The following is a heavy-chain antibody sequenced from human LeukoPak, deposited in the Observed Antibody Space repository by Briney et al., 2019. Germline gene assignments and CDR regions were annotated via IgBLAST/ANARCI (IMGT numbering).Heavy chain of an antibody. V-gene: IGHV3-21*01. CDR3: ARDQEGYCSGGSCYSYYYYGMDV. J-gene: IGHJ6*02. CDR1: GFTFSSYS. Sequence: GGSLRLSCAASGFTFSSYSMNWVRQAPGKGLEWVSSISSSSSYIEYADSVKGRFTISRDNAKNSLYLQMNSLRAEDTAVYYCARDQEGYCSGGSCYSYYYYGMDVWGQGNTVTVPS. D-gene: IGHD2-15*01. CDR2: ISSSSSYI.